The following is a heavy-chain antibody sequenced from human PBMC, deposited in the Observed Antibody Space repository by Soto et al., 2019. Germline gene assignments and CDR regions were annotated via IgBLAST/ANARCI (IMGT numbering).Heavy chain of an antibody. J-gene: IGHJ4*02. CDR2: IDPSDSQT. CDR1: GYSFAGYW. V-gene: IGHV5-10-1*01. CDR3: ASFYCGGDCGVDY. D-gene: IGHD2-21*02. Sequence: GESLKISCKGSGYSFAGYWITWVRQKPGKGLEWMGRIDPSDSQTYYSPSFRGHVTISADKSISTAYLQWSSLKASDTAMYYCASFYCGGDCGVDYWGQGTLVTVSS.